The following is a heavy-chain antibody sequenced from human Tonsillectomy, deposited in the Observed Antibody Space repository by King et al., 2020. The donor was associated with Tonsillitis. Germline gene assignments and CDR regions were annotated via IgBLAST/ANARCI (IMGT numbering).Heavy chain of an antibody. CDR3: AKAAIYSSSWTPYYYYYMDV. D-gene: IGHD6-13*01. Sequence: VQLVESGGGLVQPGGSLRLSCAASGFTFSSYAMSWVRQAPGKGLEWVSAISGSGGSTYYAESVKGRFTNSRDNSKNTLYLQMNSLRAEDTAVYYCAKAAIYSSSWTPYYYYYMDVWGKGTTVTVSS. J-gene: IGHJ6*03. V-gene: IGHV3-23*04. CDR2: ISGSGGST. CDR1: GFTFSSYA.